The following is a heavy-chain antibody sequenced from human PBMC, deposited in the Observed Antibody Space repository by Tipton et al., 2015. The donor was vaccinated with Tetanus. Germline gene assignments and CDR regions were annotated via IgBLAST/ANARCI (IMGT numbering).Heavy chain of an antibody. Sequence: TLSLTCTVSGGPISSGGYYWSWIRQHPGKGLEWIGDIYYSGSTYYNPSLKSRVTLSVDTSKNQFSLKLNSLSAADTAVYYCVRDQARGARGWNYFDYWGQGTLVTVSS. CDR3: VRDQARGARGWNYFDY. V-gene: IGHV4-31*03. J-gene: IGHJ4*02. CDR1: GGPISSGGYY. CDR2: IYYSGST. D-gene: IGHD1-26*01.